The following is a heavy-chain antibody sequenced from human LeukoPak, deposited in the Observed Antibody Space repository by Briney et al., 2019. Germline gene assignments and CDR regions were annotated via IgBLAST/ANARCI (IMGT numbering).Heavy chain of an antibody. J-gene: IGHJ3*01. CDR3: ARGESFAFXV. V-gene: IGHV3-23*01. CDR1: GFIFSSYD. Sequence: GGSLRLSCVGSGFIFSSYDMGWVRQAPGKGLEWVSSISRAGDRTYYEDSVKGRFTFSRDNSRNTMYLQMNSLRAEDTAVYYCARGESFAFXVWGQGTVVTVSS. CDR2: ISRAGDRT.